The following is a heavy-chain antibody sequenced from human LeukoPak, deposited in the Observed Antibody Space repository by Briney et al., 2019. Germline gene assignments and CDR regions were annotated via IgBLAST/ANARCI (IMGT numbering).Heavy chain of an antibody. Sequence: HPGGSLRLSCAASGFTVSSNYMSWVRQAPGKGLEWVSVIYSGGSTYYADSVKGRFTISRDNSKNTLYLQMNSLRAEDTAVYYCARDGMVRGMRSYYMDVWGKGTTVTISS. CDR2: IYSGGST. V-gene: IGHV3-53*01. J-gene: IGHJ6*03. CDR3: ARDGMVRGMRSYYMDV. CDR1: GFTVSSNY. D-gene: IGHD3-10*01.